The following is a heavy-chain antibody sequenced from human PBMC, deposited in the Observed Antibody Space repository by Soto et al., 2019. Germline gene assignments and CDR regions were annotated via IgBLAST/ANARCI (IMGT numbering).Heavy chain of an antibody. CDR1: GGTFSSYA. CDR2: IIPIFGTA. J-gene: IGHJ4*02. V-gene: IGHV1-69*13. Sequence: SVKVSCKASGGTFSSYAISWVRQAPGQGLEWMGGIIPIFGTANYAQKFQGRVTITADESTSTAYMELSGLRSEDTAVYYCARWLVPKGPFDYWGQGTLVTV. CDR3: ARWLVPKGPFDY. D-gene: IGHD6-19*01.